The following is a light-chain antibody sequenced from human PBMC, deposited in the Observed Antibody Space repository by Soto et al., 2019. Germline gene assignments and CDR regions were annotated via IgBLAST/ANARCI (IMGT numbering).Light chain of an antibody. J-gene: IGKJ1*01. Sequence: IVMTQSPATLSVSPGERATLSCRASQSVSSYLAFYQQKPGQAPRLLIYGASTRATGIPARFSGSGSGTEFTLTISSLQSEDFAVYYCQQYNNWPPTFGQGTKVDIK. CDR1: QSVSSY. CDR3: QQYNNWPPT. CDR2: GAS. V-gene: IGKV3-15*01.